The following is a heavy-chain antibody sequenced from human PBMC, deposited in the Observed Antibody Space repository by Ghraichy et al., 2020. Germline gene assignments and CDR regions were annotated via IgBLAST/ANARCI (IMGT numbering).Heavy chain of an antibody. Sequence: GESLNISCAASGFTFSSYGMHWVRQAPGKGLEWVAVIWYDGSNKYYADSVKGRFTISRDNSKNTLYLQMNSLRAEDTAVYYCARDEGAGYSYGSIWDYWGQGTLVTVSS. CDR1: GFTFSSYG. J-gene: IGHJ4*02. V-gene: IGHV3-33*01. D-gene: IGHD5-18*01. CDR2: IWYDGSNK. CDR3: ARDEGAGYSYGSIWDY.